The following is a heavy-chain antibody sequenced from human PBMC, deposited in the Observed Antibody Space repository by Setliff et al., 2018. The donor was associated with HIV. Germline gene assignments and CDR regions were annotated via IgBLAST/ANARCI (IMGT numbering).Heavy chain of an antibody. J-gene: IGHJ6*02. D-gene: IGHD3-10*01. CDR3: ARDRLWFGEDYYYYGMDV. CDR1: GDSISSDFY. Sequence: PSETLSLTCTVSGDSISSDFYWGWIRQPPGKGLEWIASIYHSGNTYYMPSLQSRVTISVDTSKNQFSLKLSSVTAADTAVYYCARDRLWFGEDYYYYGMDVWGQGTTVTVSS. V-gene: IGHV4-38-2*02. CDR2: IYHSGNT.